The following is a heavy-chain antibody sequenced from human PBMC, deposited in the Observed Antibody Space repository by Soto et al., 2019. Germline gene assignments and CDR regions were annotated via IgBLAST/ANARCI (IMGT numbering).Heavy chain of an antibody. CDR3: AREDIQDIVVVVVAPEGLGY. CDR1: GYTFTSYG. J-gene: IGHJ4*02. Sequence: QVQLVQSGAEVKKPGASVKVSCKASGYTFTSYGISWVRQAPGQGLEWMGRISGYNGNSNYAQNLQGRVTMTTDTLTSTAYMELRSLRSDDTAVYHCAREDIQDIVVVVVAPEGLGYWGQGTLVTVSS. CDR2: ISGYNGNS. D-gene: IGHD2-15*01. V-gene: IGHV1-18*01.